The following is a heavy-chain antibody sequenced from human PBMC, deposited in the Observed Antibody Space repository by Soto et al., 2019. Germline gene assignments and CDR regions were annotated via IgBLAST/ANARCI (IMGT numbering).Heavy chain of an antibody. D-gene: IGHD6-19*01. CDR1: GFTFSSYA. CDR3: AKAQLWLVPGYYYYGMDV. CDR2: ISGSGGST. J-gene: IGHJ6*02. Sequence: AGGSLRLSCAASGFTFSSYAMSWVRQAPGKGLEWVSAISGSGGSTYYADSVKGRFTISRDNSKNTLYLQMNSLRAEDTAVYYCAKAQLWLVPGYYYYGMDVWGQGTTVTVPS. V-gene: IGHV3-23*01.